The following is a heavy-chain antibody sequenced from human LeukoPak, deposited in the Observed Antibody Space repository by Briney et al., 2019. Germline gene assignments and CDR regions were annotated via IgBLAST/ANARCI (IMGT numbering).Heavy chain of an antibody. Sequence: SLKISCKGSGYSFTSYWIGWVRQMPGKGLEWMGIIYPGDSDTRYRPSFQGQVTISADKSISTAYLQWSSLKASDTAMYYCARQRVVGTTESPFDYWGQGTLVTVSP. CDR1: GYSFTSYW. V-gene: IGHV5-51*01. D-gene: IGHD1-26*01. CDR3: ARQRVVGTTESPFDY. J-gene: IGHJ4*02. CDR2: IYPGDSDT.